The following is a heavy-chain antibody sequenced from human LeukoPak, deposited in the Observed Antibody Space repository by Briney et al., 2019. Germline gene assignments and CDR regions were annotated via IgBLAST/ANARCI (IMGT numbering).Heavy chain of an antibody. D-gene: IGHD3-22*01. J-gene: IGHJ3*02. CDR3: AREGYYDSSGYYQHAFDI. V-gene: IGHV3-11*01. CDR2: ISSSGSTI. Sequence: GGSLRLSCAASGFTFSDYYMSWIRQAPGKGLEWVSYISSSGSTIYYADSVKGRFTISRDNAKNSLYLQMNSLRAEDTAVYYCAREGYYDSSGYYQHAFDIWGQGKMVTVSS. CDR1: GFTFSDYY.